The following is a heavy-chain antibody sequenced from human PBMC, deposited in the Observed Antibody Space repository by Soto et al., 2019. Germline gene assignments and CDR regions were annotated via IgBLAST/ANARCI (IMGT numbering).Heavy chain of an antibody. CDR3: TSLRGGGWLDY. Sequence: HPGGSLRLSCTASGFTFGDYAMSWFRQAPGKGLEWVGFTRSKAYGGTTEYAASVKGRFTISRDDSKSIAYLQMNSLKTEDTAVYYCTSLRGGGWLDYWGQGTLVTVSS. J-gene: IGHJ4*02. CDR2: TRSKAYGGTT. V-gene: IGHV3-49*03. D-gene: IGHD6-19*01. CDR1: GFTFGDYA.